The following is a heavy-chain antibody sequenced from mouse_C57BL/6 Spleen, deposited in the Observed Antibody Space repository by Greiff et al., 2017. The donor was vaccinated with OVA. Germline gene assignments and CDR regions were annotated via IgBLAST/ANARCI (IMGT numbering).Heavy chain of an antibody. J-gene: IGHJ2*01. CDR3: ARSRGSPPDY. CDR2: IYPGNGDT. D-gene: IGHD1-1*01. Sequence: VQLVESGAELVKPGASVKISCKASGYAFSSYWMNWVKQRPGKGLEWIGQIYPGNGDTNYNGKFKGKATLTADKSSSTAYMQRSSLTSEDSAVYFCARSRGSPPDYWGQGTTLTVSS. CDR1: GYAFSSYW. V-gene: IGHV1-80*01.